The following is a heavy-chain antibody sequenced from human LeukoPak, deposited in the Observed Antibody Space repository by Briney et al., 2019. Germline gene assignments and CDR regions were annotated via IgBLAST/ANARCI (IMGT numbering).Heavy chain of an antibody. J-gene: IGHJ5*01. V-gene: IGHV4-59*08. CDR1: GGSISSYY. CDR3: VRHDGRGGATMGAFDS. CDR2: IYYSGST. D-gene: IGHD4/OR15-4a*01. Sequence: SETLSLTCTVSGGSISSYYWSWIRQPPGKGLEWIGCIYYSGSTNYNPSLKSRVTISVDTSANQFSLQLNSVTAADTAVYYCVRHDGRGGATMGAFDSWGQGSLVTVSS.